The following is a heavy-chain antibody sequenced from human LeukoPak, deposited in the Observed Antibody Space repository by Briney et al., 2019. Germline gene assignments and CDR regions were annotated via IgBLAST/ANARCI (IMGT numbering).Heavy chain of an antibody. J-gene: IGHJ4*02. V-gene: IGHV3-23*01. CDR1: GFSFSTDA. Sequence: GGSLRLSCAASGFSFSTDAMSWVRQAPGKGLEWVSALSSSGGSTYYADSVKGRFTISRDNSKNTLYLQMSSLRAEDTAVYYCAKEPWSFDYWGQGTLVTVSS. D-gene: IGHD2-8*02. CDR3: AKEPWSFDY. CDR2: LSSSGGST.